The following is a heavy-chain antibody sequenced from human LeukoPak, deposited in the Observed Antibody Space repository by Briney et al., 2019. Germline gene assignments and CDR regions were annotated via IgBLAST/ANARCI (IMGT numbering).Heavy chain of an antibody. D-gene: IGHD3-3*01. CDR2: ISYDGSNK. Sequence: PGGSLRLSCAASGFTFSSYAMHWVRQAPGKGLEWVAVISYDGSNKYYADSVKGRFTISRDNSKNTLYLQMNSLRAEDTAVYYCAHDFWSGYGNVGVAYWGQGTLVTVSS. CDR1: GFTFSSYA. V-gene: IGHV3-30*04. CDR3: AHDFWSGYGNVGVAY. J-gene: IGHJ4*02.